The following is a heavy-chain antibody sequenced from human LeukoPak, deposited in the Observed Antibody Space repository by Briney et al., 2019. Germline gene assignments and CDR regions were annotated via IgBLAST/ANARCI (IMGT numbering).Heavy chain of an antibody. Sequence: GGSLRLSCADSGFTFSTYWIHWVRQTPGKGLDWVSRINPDGSYTSYADSVKGRFTISRDNARNTLYLQMDSLRVVDTALYYCAMDLAGYHDSWGQGTLVTVSS. D-gene: IGHD3-9*01. V-gene: IGHV3-74*01. CDR2: INPDGSYT. CDR1: GFTFSTYW. J-gene: IGHJ4*02. CDR3: AMDLAGYHDS.